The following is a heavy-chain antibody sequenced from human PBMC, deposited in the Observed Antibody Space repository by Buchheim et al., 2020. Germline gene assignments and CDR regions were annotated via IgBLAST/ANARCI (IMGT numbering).Heavy chain of an antibody. V-gene: IGHV4-39*07. CDR2: IDYSGST. CDR3: ARVGTAELIFDY. J-gene: IGHJ4*02. Sequence: QLQLQESGPGLVKPSETLSLTCTASGGSISSSSYYWGWIRQPPGKGLEWIGSIDYSGSTYYNPSLKSRVTISVETSKNQFSLKLSSVTAADTAVYYCARVGTAELIFDYWGQGTL. D-gene: IGHD1-26*01. CDR1: GGSISSSSYY.